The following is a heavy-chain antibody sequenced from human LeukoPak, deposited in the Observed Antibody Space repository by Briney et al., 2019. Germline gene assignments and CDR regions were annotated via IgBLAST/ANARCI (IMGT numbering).Heavy chain of an antibody. CDR3: VRDMEPLRYFDT. CDR2: ISKNTVDT. CDR1: GFIFSDYN. D-gene: IGHD3-9*01. J-gene: IGHJ4*02. Sequence: GGSLRLSCAASGFIFSDYNMHWVRQAPGKGLEWVSAISKNTVDTYYADSVKGRLTISRDSSKNTVYLQMNSLRAEDTAVYYCVRDMEPLRYFDTWGQGTLVTVSS. V-gene: IGHV3-21*04.